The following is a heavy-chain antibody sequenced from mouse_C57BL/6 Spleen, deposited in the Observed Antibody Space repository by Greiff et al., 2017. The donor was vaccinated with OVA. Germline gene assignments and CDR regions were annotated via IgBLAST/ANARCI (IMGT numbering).Heavy chain of an antibody. D-gene: IGHD2-4*01. Sequence: QVQLQQPGAELVKPGASVKVSCKASGYTFTSYWMHWVKPRPGQGLEWIGRLHPSDSDTNSNQKFKGKATLTVDKSSSTAYMQLSSLTSEDAAVYYCAIGLYYDFGDYWGQGTSVTVSS. J-gene: IGHJ4*01. V-gene: IGHV1-74*01. CDR1: GYTFTSYW. CDR2: LHPSDSDT. CDR3: AIGLYYDFGDY.